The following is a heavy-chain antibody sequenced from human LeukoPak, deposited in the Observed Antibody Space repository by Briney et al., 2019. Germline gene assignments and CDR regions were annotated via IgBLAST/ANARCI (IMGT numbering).Heavy chain of an antibody. D-gene: IGHD1-26*01. CDR2: IWSDGSRK. V-gene: IGHV3-33*01. Sequence: GGSLRLSCAASGFIFSSYGIHWVRQAPGKGLEWVAVIWSDGSRKYYTDSVKGRFTISRDNSKNTVFLQINSLSADDTAVYYCARVTWSYTFDYWGQGTLVTVSS. CDR1: GFIFSSYG. J-gene: IGHJ4*02. CDR3: ARVTWSYTFDY.